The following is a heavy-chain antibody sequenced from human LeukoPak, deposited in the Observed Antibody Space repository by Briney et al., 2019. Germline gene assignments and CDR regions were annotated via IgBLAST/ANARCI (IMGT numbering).Heavy chain of an antibody. Sequence: GGSLRLSCAASGFTFSSYGMHWVRQAPGKGLEWVAVIWYDGSNKYYADSVKGRFTISRDNSKNTLYLQMNSLRAEDTAMYYCARDSTVRGVIMDYWGRGTLVTVSS. J-gene: IGHJ4*02. CDR1: GFTFSSYG. CDR3: ARDSTVRGVIMDY. D-gene: IGHD3-10*01. V-gene: IGHV3-33*01. CDR2: IWYDGSNK.